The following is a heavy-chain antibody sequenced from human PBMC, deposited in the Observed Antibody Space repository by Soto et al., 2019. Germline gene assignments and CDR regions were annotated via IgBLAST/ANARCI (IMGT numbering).Heavy chain of an antibody. Sequence: AAVKVSCTEFGYSFMKYGINWVRQAPGQGLEWVGWISPYSGYTHSAQKFHGRLTLTTDTAASTAYMELRILRSADTALYYCAREASVLIPAAQPSRFDSWGQGTLFTVYS. CDR3: AREASVLIPAAQPSRFDS. J-gene: IGHJ4*02. V-gene: IGHV1-18*01. D-gene: IGHD2-2*01. CDR1: GYSFMKYG. CDR2: ISPYSGYT.